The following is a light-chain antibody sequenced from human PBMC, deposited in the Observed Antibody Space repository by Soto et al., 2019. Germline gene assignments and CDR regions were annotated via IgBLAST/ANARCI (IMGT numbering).Light chain of an antibody. CDR2: SND. Sequence: QSVLSQPPSASGTPGQRVTISCSGRSSNIGSNIVNWYQQLPGTAPKLLIYSNDQRPSGVPDRFSGSKSGTSAFLAISGLQSEDEADYYCSAWDASLNAVLFGGGTKLTVL. V-gene: IGLV1-44*01. CDR3: SAWDASLNAVL. J-gene: IGLJ2*01. CDR1: SSNIGSNI.